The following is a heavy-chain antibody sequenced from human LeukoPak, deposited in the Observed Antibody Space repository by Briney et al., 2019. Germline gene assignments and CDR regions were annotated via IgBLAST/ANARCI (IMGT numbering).Heavy chain of an antibody. CDR2: IYTSGST. D-gene: IGHD3-3*01. CDR1: GGSISSGSYY. J-gene: IGHJ4*02. CDR3: ARDSITIFGVVITDY. V-gene: IGHV4-61*02. Sequence: PSETLSLTCTVSGGSISSGSYYWSWIRQPAGKGLEWIGRIYTSGSTNYNPSLKSRVTISVDTSKNQFSLKLSSVTAADTAVYYCARDSITIFGVVITDYWGQGTLVTVSS.